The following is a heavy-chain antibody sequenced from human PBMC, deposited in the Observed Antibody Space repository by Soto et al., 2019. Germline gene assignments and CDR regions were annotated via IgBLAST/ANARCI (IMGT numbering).Heavy chain of an antibody. CDR3: AEGAQRWTHDY. V-gene: IGHV1-3*01. Sequence: ASVKVSCKASGYTFTNYAMRWVRQAPGQRLEWMGWISAGNGNTKYSQKLQGRVTITTDTSASTAYMELRSLRSDDTAVYYCAEGAQRWTHDYWGQGTLVTVSS. D-gene: IGHD5-18*01. J-gene: IGHJ4*02. CDR1: GYTFTNYA. CDR2: ISAGNGNT.